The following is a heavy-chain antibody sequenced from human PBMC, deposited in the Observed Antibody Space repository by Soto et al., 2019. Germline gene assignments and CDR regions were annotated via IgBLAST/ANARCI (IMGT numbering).Heavy chain of an antibody. Sequence: QVVESGGGLVQPGGSLRLSCAASGFTFSSNSMNWVRQAPGKGLEWISYISSSSSTIYADSVKGRFTISRDNAKNSLYLQMNSLRDEDTAVYYCARVIWSGHLTSDLWGQGTLVTVSS. J-gene: IGHJ5*02. D-gene: IGHD3-3*01. V-gene: IGHV3-48*02. CDR2: ISSSSSTI. CDR1: GFTFSSNS. CDR3: ARVIWSGHLTSDL.